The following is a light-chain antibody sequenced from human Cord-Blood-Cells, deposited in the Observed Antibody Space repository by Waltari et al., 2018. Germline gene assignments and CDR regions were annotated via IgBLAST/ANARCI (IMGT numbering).Light chain of an antibody. V-gene: IGLV2-23*01. J-gene: IGLJ3*02. Sequence: QSALTQPASVSGSPGQWITISCTGTSSDVGGYNLVSWYQQHPGKAPKLMIYEGSKRPSGVSNRFSGSKSGNTASLTISGLQAEDEADYYCCSYAGSSTSWVFGGGTKLTVL. CDR2: EGS. CDR3: CSYAGSSTSWV. CDR1: SSDVGGYNL.